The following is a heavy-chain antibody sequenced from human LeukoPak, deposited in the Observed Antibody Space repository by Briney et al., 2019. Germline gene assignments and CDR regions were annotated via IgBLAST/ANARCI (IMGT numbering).Heavy chain of an antibody. Sequence: GASVKVSCKASGGTFSSYAISWVRQAPGQGLEWMGGIIPIFGTANYAQKFQGRVTITADESTSTAYMELSSLRSEDTAVYCCARVSQEKTKLRSLGFDYWGQGTLVTVSS. J-gene: IGHJ4*02. V-gene: IGHV1-69*13. CDR3: ARVSQEKTKLRSLGFDY. D-gene: IGHD3-3*01. CDR2: IIPIFGTA. CDR1: GGTFSSYA.